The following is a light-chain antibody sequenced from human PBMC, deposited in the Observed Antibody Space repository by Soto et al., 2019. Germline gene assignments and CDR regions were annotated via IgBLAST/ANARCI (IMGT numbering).Light chain of an antibody. CDR3: QQYGNSPET. V-gene: IGKV3-20*01. J-gene: IGKJ1*01. Sequence: EIVMTQSPATLSVSPGERGTLSCWASQSVSNNYLAWYQQKPGQAPRLLIYGASSRATGIPDRFSGSGSETDFTLTISRLEPEDFAVYYCQQYGNSPETFGQGTKVDIK. CDR2: GAS. CDR1: QSVSNNY.